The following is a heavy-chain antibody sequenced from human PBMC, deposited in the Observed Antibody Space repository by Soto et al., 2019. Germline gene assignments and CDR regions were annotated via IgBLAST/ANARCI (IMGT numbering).Heavy chain of an antibody. V-gene: IGHV4-59*01. J-gene: IGHJ1*01. Sequence: PSETLSLTCTVSGGSISSYYWSWIRQPPGKGLEWIGYIYYSGSTNYNPSLKSRVTISVDTSKNQFSLKLSSVTAADTAVYYCARANTIFAVVFPKPQPWGQGTLVTVSS. CDR2: IYYSGST. CDR1: GGSISSYY. D-gene: IGHD3-3*01. CDR3: ARANTIFAVVFPKPQP.